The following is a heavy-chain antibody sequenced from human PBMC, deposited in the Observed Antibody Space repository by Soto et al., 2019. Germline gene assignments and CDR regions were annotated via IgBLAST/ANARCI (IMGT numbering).Heavy chain of an antibody. CDR1: GYTFTSYG. CDR2: INGYNGDT. D-gene: IGHD2-21*02. V-gene: IGHV1-18*04. J-gene: IGHJ4*01. Sequence: ASVKVSCKASGYTFTSYGIGWVRQAPGQGLEWMGWINGYNGDTNYAQKLQGRVTVTTDTSTSTAYMELRSLTSDDTAVYYCARDKDRVSARSVPQFDYWRQGTLVTVSS. CDR3: ARDKDRVSARSVPQFDY.